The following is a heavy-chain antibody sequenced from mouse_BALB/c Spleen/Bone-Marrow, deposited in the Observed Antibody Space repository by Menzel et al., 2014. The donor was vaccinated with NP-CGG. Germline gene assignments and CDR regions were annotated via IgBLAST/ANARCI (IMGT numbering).Heavy chain of an antibody. CDR2: ISDGGTYT. D-gene: IGHD4-1*01. V-gene: IGHV5-4*02. CDR1: GFTFSDYY. Sequence: EVKVVESGGGLVKPGGSLKLSCAASGFTFSDYYMYWARQTPEKRLEWVAIISDGGTYTYYPDSVKGRFTISRDNAKNNLYLQMSSLKSEDTAMYYCTRDETGTGAWFAYWGQGTLVTVSS. CDR3: TRDETGTGAWFAY. J-gene: IGHJ3*01.